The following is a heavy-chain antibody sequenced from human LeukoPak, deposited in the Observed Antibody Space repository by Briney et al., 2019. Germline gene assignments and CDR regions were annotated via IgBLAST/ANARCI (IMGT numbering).Heavy chain of an antibody. V-gene: IGHV3-74*01. D-gene: IGHD3-22*01. CDR1: GFTSSSYW. J-gene: IGHJ4*02. Sequence: PGGSLRLSCAPSGFTSSSYWMHWVRQAPGKGLVWVSRINSDGSSTSYADSVKGRSTISTDNAKNTLYLQMNSLRAEDTAVYYCARDRGYYYDRSVVWGQGTLVTVSS. CDR2: INSDGSST. CDR3: ARDRGYYYDRSVV.